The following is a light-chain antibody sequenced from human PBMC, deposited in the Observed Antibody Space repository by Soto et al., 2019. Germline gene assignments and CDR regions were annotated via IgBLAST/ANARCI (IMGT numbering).Light chain of an antibody. J-gene: IGLJ2*01. CDR2: EVT. CDR1: SSDVGGYNY. Sequence: QSALTQPPSASGSPGKSVTISFTGTSSDVGGYNYVSWYQQHPGKAPKLMIYEVTKRPSGVPGRFSGSKSGNTASLTVSGLQAEDEADYYCSSYAGRNNVVFGGGTKLTV. V-gene: IGLV2-8*01. CDR3: SSYAGRNNVV.